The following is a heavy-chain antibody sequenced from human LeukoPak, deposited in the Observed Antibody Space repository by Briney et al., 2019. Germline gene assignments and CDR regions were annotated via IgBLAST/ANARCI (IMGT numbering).Heavy chain of an antibody. J-gene: IGHJ4*02. D-gene: IGHD3-3*01. CDR1: GFTLSSYW. CDR3: ARTYDFWSGSQYYFDS. CDR2: IKTDGVTT. V-gene: IGHV3-74*01. Sequence: GGSLRLSFAASGFTLSSYWMHWVRQAPGKGLVWVSRIKTDGVTTNYADSVKGRFTISRDNAKNTLYLQMNSLRAEDTAVYYCARTYDFWSGSQYYFDSWGQGTLVTVSS.